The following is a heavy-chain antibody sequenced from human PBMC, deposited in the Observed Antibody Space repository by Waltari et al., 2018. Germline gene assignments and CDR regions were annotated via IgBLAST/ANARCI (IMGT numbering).Heavy chain of an antibody. V-gene: IGHV1-2*06. CDR3: ARDDGYNSAFDY. J-gene: IGHJ4*02. CDR1: GYTFTRYY. D-gene: IGHD5-12*01. CDR2: INPNSGGT. Sequence: QVQLVQSGAEVKKPGASVKVSCKASGYTFTRYYMPWVRQAPGQGLEWMGRINPNSGGTNYAQKFQGRVTMTRDTSISTAYMELSRLRSDDTAVYYCARDDGYNSAFDYWGQGTLVTVSS.